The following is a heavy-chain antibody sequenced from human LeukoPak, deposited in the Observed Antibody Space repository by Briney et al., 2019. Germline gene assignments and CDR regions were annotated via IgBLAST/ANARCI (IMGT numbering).Heavy chain of an antibody. V-gene: IGHV4-39*07. D-gene: IGHD3-3*01. Sequence: SETLSLTCTVSGGSISSSSYYWGWIRQPPGKGLEWIGSIYYSGSTNYNPSLKSRVTISVDTSKNQFSLKLSSVTAADTAVYYCARTTIFGVVYAFDIWGQGTMVTVSS. CDR3: ARTTIFGVVYAFDI. CDR2: IYYSGST. CDR1: GGSISSSSYY. J-gene: IGHJ3*02.